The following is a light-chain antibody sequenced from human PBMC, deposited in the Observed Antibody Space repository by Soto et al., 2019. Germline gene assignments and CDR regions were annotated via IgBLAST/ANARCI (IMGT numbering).Light chain of an antibody. Sequence: DIQMTQSPSSLSASVGDRVTITCQASQDISNYLNWYQQKPGKAPKLLIYDESNLETGVPSRFSGSGSGTDFTFTIRSLQPEDMATYYCQQYDNLAITFGQGTRLEIK. J-gene: IGKJ5*01. CDR3: QQYDNLAIT. CDR1: QDISNY. V-gene: IGKV1-33*01. CDR2: DES.